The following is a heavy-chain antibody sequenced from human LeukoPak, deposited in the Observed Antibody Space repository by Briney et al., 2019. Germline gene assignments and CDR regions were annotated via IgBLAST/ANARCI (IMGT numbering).Heavy chain of an antibody. V-gene: IGHV1-8*01. D-gene: IGHD1-20*01. Sequence: ASVKVSCKASGYTFTSYDINWVRQATGQGLEWMGWMNPDSGNTGYAQKFQGRVTMTRNTSISTAYMELSSLRSEDTAVYYCAKHSNWNAGVDWFDPWGQGTLVTVSS. CDR1: GYTFTSYD. CDR3: AKHSNWNAGVDWFDP. J-gene: IGHJ5*02. CDR2: MNPDSGNT.